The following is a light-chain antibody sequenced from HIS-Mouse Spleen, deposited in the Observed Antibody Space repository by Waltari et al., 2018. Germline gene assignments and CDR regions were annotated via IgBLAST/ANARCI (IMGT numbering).Light chain of an antibody. V-gene: IGKV1-39*01. CDR2: AAS. J-gene: IGKJ4*01. Sequence: DIQMTQSPSSLSASVGDRVTITCRASQSISSYLNWYQQKPGKAPKHLIYAASSLQSWVPSRFSGSGSGTDFTLTISSLQPEDFATYYCQQSYSTPLTFGGGTKVEIK. CDR3: QQSYSTPLT. CDR1: QSISSY.